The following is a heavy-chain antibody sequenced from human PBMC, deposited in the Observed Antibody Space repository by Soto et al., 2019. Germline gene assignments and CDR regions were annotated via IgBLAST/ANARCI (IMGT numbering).Heavy chain of an antibody. J-gene: IGHJ6*02. CDR1: GGSISSGGYS. CDR2: IYHSGSI. V-gene: IGHV4-30-2*01. CDR3: ARGVVRGVYYYYYGMDV. D-gene: IGHD3-10*01. Sequence: PSETLSLTCAVSGGSISSGGYSWSWIRQPPGKGLEWIGYIYHSGSIYYNPSLKSRVTISVDRSKNQFSLKLSSVTAADTAVYYCARGVVRGVYYYYYGMDVWGQGTTVTVSS.